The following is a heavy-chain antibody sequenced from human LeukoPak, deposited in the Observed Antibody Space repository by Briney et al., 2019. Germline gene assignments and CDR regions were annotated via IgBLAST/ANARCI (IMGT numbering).Heavy chain of an antibody. D-gene: IGHD5-12*01. CDR2: INPNNGGT. CDR1: GYTFTDYY. V-gene: IGHV1-2*02. CDR3: ARDPPDMSGFPFDY. J-gene: IGHJ4*02. Sequence: ASVKVSCKTSGYTFTDYYIHWVRQAPGQGLEWMGWINPNNGGTKYAQKFQGRVTMTRDTSISTAYMELSGLRSDDTAVYYCARDPPDMSGFPFDYWGQGTLVSVSS.